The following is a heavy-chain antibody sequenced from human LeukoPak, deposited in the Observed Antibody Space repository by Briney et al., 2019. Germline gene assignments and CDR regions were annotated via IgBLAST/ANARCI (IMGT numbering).Heavy chain of an antibody. J-gene: IGHJ4*02. CDR3: AKDHGYDILTGYYHPDG. D-gene: IGHD3-9*01. CDR2: ISYDGSNK. CDR1: GFTFSSYG. Sequence: GGSLRLSCAASGFTFSSYGMHWVRQAPGKGLEWVAVISYDGSNKYYADSVKGRFTISRDNSKNTLYLQMNSLRAEDTAVYYCAKDHGYDILTGYYHPDGWGQGTLVTVSS. V-gene: IGHV3-30*18.